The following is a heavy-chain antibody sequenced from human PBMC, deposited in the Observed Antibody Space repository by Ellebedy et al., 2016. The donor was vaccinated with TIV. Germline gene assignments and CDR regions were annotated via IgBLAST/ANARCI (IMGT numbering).Heavy chain of an antibody. J-gene: IGHJ6*02. CDR1: GFTFSSDA. V-gene: IGHV3-23*01. Sequence: GGSLRLXXVASGFTFSSDATTWVRQAPGKGLEWVSGISGSGGSTYYADSVKGRFTISRDNSKNTLYLQMNSLRAEDTAVYYCAKVYPGDFWSGYYPIKYYYGMDVWGQGTTVTVSS. CDR2: ISGSGGST. D-gene: IGHD3-3*01. CDR3: AKVYPGDFWSGYYPIKYYYGMDV.